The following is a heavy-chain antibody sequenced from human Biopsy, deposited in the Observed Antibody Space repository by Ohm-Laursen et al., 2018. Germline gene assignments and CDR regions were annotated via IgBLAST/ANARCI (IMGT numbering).Heavy chain of an antibody. CDR3: VTDRLDDITKVRGIMTD. V-gene: IGHV3-33*01. J-gene: IGHJ4*02. CDR2: TWDDGSHQ. D-gene: IGHD3-10*01. Sequence: SLRLSCAASGFNFSAYGMHWVRQAPDKGLEWVALTWDDGSHQYYADSVKGRFTISRDNSKNSLYLHINTLRVEDTAVYYCVTDRLDDITKVRGIMTDLGQGTLVIVSS. CDR1: GFNFSAYG.